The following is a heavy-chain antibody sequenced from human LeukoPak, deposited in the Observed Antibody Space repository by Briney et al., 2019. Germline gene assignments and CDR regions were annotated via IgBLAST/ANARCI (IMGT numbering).Heavy chain of an antibody. V-gene: IGHV3-23*01. D-gene: IGHD3-3*01. CDR1: GFSFSSYA. CDR3: AKTSTITNFPWENWFDS. Sequence: PGGSLRLSCATSGFSFSSYAMSWVRQAPGKGLEWVSAIHDSCSAAGRSSTYYADPVTGRFTISRDNSKNTLYLQMNSLRADDTAVYYCAKTSTITNFPWENWFDSWGQGTLVTVSS. J-gene: IGHJ5*01. CDR2: IHDSCSAAGRSST.